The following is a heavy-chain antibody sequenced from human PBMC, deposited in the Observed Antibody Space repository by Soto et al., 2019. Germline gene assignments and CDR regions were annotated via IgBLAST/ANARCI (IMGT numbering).Heavy chain of an antibody. D-gene: IGHD6-13*01. CDR1: GGSLSRGGYY. Sequence: SETLCLTCPVSGGSLSRGGYYWSWIRQPPGKGLEWIGYIYYSGSTYYNPSLKSRVTISVDTSKNQFSLKLSSVTAADTAVYYCARERPDGSRLDPWGQGTLVTVSS. CDR2: IYYSGST. J-gene: IGHJ5*02. CDR3: ARERPDGSRLDP. V-gene: IGHV4-30-4*01.